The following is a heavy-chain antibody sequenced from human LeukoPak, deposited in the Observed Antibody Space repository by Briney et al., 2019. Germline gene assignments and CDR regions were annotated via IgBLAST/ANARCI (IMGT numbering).Heavy chain of an antibody. V-gene: IGHV3-43D*03. D-gene: IGHD3-10*01. CDR1: GFTFDDYA. CDR2: ISWDGGST. Sequence: GGSLRLSCAASGFTFDDYAMHWVRQAPGKGLEWVSLISWDGGSTYYADSVKGRFTISRDNSKNSLYLQMNSLRAEDTAVYYCAKHNYYGSGSINYWGQGTLVTVSS. CDR3: AKHNYYGSGSINY. J-gene: IGHJ4*02.